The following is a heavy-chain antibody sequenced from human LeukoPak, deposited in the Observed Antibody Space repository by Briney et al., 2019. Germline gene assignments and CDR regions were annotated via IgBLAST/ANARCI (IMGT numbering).Heavy chain of an antibody. CDR1: GFTFSSYA. V-gene: IGHV3-23*01. CDR3: AKDPALFAASAMALFDY. J-gene: IGHJ4*02. Sequence: GGSLRLSCAASGFTFSSYAMSWVRQAPGQGLEGVSGISGSGDTTYYADSVKGRITISRDNSKNTLYLQMNSLRAEDTAVYYCAKDPALFAASAMALFDYWGQGTLVTVSS. CDR2: ISGSGDTT. D-gene: IGHD5-18*01.